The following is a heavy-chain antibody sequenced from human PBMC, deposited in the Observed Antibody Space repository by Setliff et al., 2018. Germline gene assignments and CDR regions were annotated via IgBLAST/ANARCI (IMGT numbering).Heavy chain of an antibody. D-gene: IGHD5-18*01. CDR2: IYNSGST. V-gene: IGHV4-38-2*01. Sequence: SETLSLTCAVSGCSISSGYYWGWSRQPPGKGLEWIGNIYNSGSTYYNPSLKSRVTISADTSKNQFSLKLTPVTAADTAVYYCARGGYSYGLGGFPLDYWGQGTLVTVSS. CDR3: ARGGYSYGLGGFPLDY. CDR1: GCSISSGYY. J-gene: IGHJ4*02.